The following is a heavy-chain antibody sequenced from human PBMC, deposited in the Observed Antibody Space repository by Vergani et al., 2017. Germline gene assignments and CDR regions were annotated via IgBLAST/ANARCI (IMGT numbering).Heavy chain of an antibody. CDR1: GFTVSSNY. Sequence: EVQLVESGGGLVQPGGFLRLSCAASGFTVSSNYMSWVRQAPGKGLEWVSVIYSGGSTYYADSVKGRFTISSDNSKNTLYLQMNSLRAEDTAVYYCARDNWNEYAFDIWGQGTMVTVSS. CDR3: ARDNWNEYAFDI. V-gene: IGHV3-66*01. J-gene: IGHJ3*02. D-gene: IGHD1-20*01. CDR2: IYSGGST.